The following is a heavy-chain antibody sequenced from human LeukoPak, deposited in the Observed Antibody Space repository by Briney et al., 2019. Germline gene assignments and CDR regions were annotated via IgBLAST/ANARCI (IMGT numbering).Heavy chain of an antibody. Sequence: GASVKVSCKASGYPFTGYYIHWMRQAPGHGLEWMGWINTNTGNPTYAQGFTGRFVFSLDTSVSTAYLQISSLKAEDTAVYYCARSPRGRLLWFGEDVWGQGTTVTVSS. D-gene: IGHD3-10*01. CDR1: GYPFTGYY. V-gene: IGHV7-4-1*02. CDR3: ARSPRGRLLWFGEDV. CDR2: INTNTGNP. J-gene: IGHJ6*02.